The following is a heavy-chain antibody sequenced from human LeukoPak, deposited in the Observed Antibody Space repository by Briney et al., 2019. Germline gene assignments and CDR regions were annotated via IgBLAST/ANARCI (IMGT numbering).Heavy chain of an antibody. Sequence: SETLSLTCTVSGGSISSGDYYWSWIRQPPGKGLEWIGYIYYSGSTYYNPSLKSRVTISVDTSKNQFSLKLSSVTAADTAVYYCARRSGTSAAILYYFDYWGQGTLVTVSS. CDR3: ARRSGTSAAILYYFDY. J-gene: IGHJ4*02. D-gene: IGHD2-2*01. V-gene: IGHV4-30-4*08. CDR2: IYYSGST. CDR1: GGSISSGDYY.